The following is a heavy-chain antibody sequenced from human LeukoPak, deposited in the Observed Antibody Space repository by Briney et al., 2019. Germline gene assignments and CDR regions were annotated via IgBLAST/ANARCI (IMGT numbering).Heavy chain of an antibody. Sequence: SETLSLTCTVSGGSIGTSNYYWGWIRQPPGKGLEWIGNIFYSGSTYYSPSLKSRVTISLDTSRNQFSLKLNSVTAAGTAVYYCARDDDGDYVFDYWGQGTLVTVSS. D-gene: IGHD4-17*01. CDR1: GGSIGTSNYY. V-gene: IGHV4-39*07. J-gene: IGHJ4*02. CDR3: ARDDDGDYVFDY. CDR2: IFYSGST.